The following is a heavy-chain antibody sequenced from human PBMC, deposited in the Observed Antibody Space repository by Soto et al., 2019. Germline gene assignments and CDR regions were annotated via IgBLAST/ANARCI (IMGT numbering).Heavy chain of an antibody. D-gene: IGHD3-22*01. J-gene: IGHJ4*01. CDR3: ARRGNSSRYMDY. Sequence: GEALNICWEGAGYSFTKCWIWGGRQMAGKGLEWVWIIYPGDNNTRDSTSFQGQITISADKPINTAYLQLSSLKDSDTATYYCARRGNSSRYMDYWG. V-gene: IGHV5-51*04. CDR1: GYSFTKCW. CDR2: IYPGDNNT.